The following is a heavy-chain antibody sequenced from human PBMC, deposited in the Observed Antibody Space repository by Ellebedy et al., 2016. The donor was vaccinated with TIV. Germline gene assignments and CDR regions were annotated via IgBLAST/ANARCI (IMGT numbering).Heavy chain of an antibody. J-gene: IGHJ4*02. D-gene: IGHD3-10*01. CDR1: GFTFSSYS. Sequence: GESLKISCAASGFTFSSYSMHWVRQAPGKGLEWVALISYDANNKYYADSVKGRFTVSRDNAKNTLYLQMNSLRAEDTAVYYCARDRDGVFDYWGQGTLVTVSS. CDR3: ARDRDGVFDY. CDR2: ISYDANNK. V-gene: IGHV3-30*03.